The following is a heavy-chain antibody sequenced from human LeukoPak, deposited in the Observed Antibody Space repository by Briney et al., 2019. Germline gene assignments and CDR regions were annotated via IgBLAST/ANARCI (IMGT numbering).Heavy chain of an antibody. V-gene: IGHV5-51*01. D-gene: IGHD1-26*01. CDR2: IYPGDSDT. J-gene: IGHJ4*02. Sequence: GESLKISCMGSGYSFTSYWIGWVRQMPGKGLEGMGIIYPGDSDTRYTPSFEGQVTISVDRSISTAYLQWSSLKASDTAMYYCARRALQWELLDYWGQGTLVTVPS. CDR1: GYSFTSYW. CDR3: ARRALQWELLDY.